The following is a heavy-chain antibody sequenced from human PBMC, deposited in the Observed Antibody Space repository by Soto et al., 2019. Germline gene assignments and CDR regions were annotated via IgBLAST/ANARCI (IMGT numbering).Heavy chain of an antibody. CDR2: VHISGHS. D-gene: IGHD1-1*01. J-gene: IGHJ5*01. CDR1: GGSVRAPDW. V-gene: IGHV4-4*02. Sequence: QVHLQESGPGLVAPSGTLSLTCTLSGGSVRAPDWLNWVRQSPDKGLEWIAEVHISGHSNYNPSLRSRVIVSIASSKNQFYLNLNSVTAADTAIYYCARVRQGCSANNCYFDPWGQGTQVTISA. CDR3: ARVRQGCSANNCYFDP.